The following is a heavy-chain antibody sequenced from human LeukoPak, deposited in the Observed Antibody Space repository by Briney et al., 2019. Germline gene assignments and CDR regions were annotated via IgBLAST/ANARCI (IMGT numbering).Heavy chain of an antibody. CDR1: GGSISSYY. D-gene: IGHD3-3*01. CDR2: IYTSGST. Sequence: SETLSLTCTVSGGSISSYYWSWIRQPAGKGLEWIGRIYTSGSTNYNPSLKSRVTISVDKSKNQFSLKLSSVTAADTAVYYCARERSYDFWSGHEYRYSWFDPWGQGTLVTVSS. J-gene: IGHJ5*02. CDR3: ARERSYDFWSGHEYRYSWFDP. V-gene: IGHV4-4*07.